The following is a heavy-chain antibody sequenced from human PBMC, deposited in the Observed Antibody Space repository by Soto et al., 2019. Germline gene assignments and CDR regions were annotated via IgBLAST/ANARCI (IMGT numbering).Heavy chain of an antibody. V-gene: IGHV3-48*03. CDR1: GFTFSSYE. CDR2: ISSSDSII. Sequence: PGGSLRLSCAASGFTFSSYEMNWVRQAPGKGLEWVSYISSSDSIIYYADSVKGRFTISRDNAKNSLYLQMNSLRAEDTAVYYCASPSPFDYWGQGTLVTVSS. CDR3: ASPSPFDY. J-gene: IGHJ4*02.